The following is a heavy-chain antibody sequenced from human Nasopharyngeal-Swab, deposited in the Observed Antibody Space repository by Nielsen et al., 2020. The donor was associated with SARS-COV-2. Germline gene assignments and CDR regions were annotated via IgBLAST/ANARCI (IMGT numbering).Heavy chain of an antibody. J-gene: IGHJ3*02. Sequence: SETLSLTSHLSGAPTSSLHCWPSVRHPPGQGLEWLLQIHRFGNTNFNPSLKSRFTMSIDKSKNQFSLRLKSMTAADTAVYYCARPDRWYGYGLDIWGEGTRVTVSS. D-gene: IGHD3-10*01. CDR2: IHRFGNT. CDR1: GAPTSSLHC. CDR3: ARPDRWYGYGLDI. V-gene: IGHV4-4*02.